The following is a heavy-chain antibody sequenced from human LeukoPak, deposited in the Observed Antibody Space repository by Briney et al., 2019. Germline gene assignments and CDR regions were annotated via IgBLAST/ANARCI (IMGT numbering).Heavy chain of an antibody. CDR3: ARGVRFDY. J-gene: IGHJ4*02. Sequence: SATLSLTCAVYGGSFSGYYWSWIRQPPGKGLEWIGEINHSGSTNYNPSLKSRVTISVDTSKNQFSLKLSSVTAADTAVYYCARGVRFDYWGQGTLVTVSS. CDR1: GGSFSGYY. V-gene: IGHV4-34*01. CDR2: INHSGST.